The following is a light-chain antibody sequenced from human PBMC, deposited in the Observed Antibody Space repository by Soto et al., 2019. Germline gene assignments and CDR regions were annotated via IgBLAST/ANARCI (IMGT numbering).Light chain of an antibody. J-gene: IGLJ1*01. CDR3: QSYDSSLSGSV. Sequence: QSALTQPRSVSGSPGQSVTISCTGTSSDVGNYNYVSWYQQHPGKAPKLMIYDVSKRPSGVPDRFSGSKSGNTASLTISGLQGEDEADYYCQSYDSSLSGSVFGTGTKLTVL. CDR2: DVS. V-gene: IGLV2-11*01. CDR1: SSDVGNYNY.